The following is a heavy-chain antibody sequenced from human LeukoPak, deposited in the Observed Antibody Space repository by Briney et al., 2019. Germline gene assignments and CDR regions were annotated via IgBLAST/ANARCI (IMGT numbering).Heavy chain of an antibody. Sequence: EGSLRLSCAAPGFTVSSNYISWVRQAPGKGLEWVSVIYSGGSTYYADSVKGRFTISRDNSKNTLYLQMNSLRAEDTAVYYCARDPGDCSGGSCYGDYWGQGTLVTVSS. D-gene: IGHD2-15*01. J-gene: IGHJ4*02. CDR2: IYSGGST. V-gene: IGHV3-53*01. CDR1: GFTVSSNY. CDR3: ARDPGDCSGGSCYGDY.